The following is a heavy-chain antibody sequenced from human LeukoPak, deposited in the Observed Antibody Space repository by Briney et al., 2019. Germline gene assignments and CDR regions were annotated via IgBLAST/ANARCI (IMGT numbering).Heavy chain of an antibody. V-gene: IGHV1-69*13. D-gene: IGHD5-12*01. CDR2: IIPIFGTA. CDR3: ASNRYSGYDWDDY. CDR1: GGTFSSYA. J-gene: IGHJ4*02. Sequence: SVKVYCKASGGTFSSYAISWVRQAPGQGLEWMGGIIPIFGTANYAQKFQGRVTITADESTSTAYMELSSLRSEDTAVYYCASNRYSGYDWDDYWGQGTLVTVSS.